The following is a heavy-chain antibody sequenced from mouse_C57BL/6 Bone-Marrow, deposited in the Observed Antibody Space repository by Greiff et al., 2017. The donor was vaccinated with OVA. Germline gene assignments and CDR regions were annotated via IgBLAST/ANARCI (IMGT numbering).Heavy chain of an antibody. V-gene: IGHV1-55*01. CDR3: ARWGYYSKNWYFDV. CDR2: IYPGSGST. CDR1: GYTFTSYW. D-gene: IGHD2-5*01. Sequence: VQLQQPGAELVKPGASVKMSCKASGYTFTSYWITWVKQRPGQGLEWIGDIYPGSGSTNYNEKFKSKATLTVDTSSSTAYMQLSSLTSEDSAVYYCARWGYYSKNWYFDVWGTGTTVTVSS. J-gene: IGHJ1*03.